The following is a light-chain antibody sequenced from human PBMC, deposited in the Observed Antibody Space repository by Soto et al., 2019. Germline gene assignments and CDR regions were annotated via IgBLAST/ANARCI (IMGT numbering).Light chain of an antibody. CDR3: QQYDSDSWT. Sequence: DIQMTQSPSTLSASVGDRVIITCRASQSISSWLAWYQQKPGKAPTLLSYKASTLESGVASRFSGSGSGTEFTLTISSLQPDDFATYSCQQYDSDSWTFGQGTTGEIK. V-gene: IGKV1-5*03. J-gene: IGKJ1*01. CDR2: KAS. CDR1: QSISSW.